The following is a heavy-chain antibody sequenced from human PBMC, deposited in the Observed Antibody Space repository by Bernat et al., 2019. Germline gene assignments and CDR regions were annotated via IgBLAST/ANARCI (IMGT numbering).Heavy chain of an antibody. CDR3: EREGEYYDSSGYQLFDY. CDR2: TYYRSKWYN. Sequence: QVQLQQSGPGLVKPSQTLSLTCAISGDSVSSNSAAWNWIRQSPSRGLEWLGRTYYRSKWYNDYAVAVKSRITINPDTSKNQFSLQLNSVTPEDTAVYYCEREGEYYDSSGYQLFDYWGQGTLVTVSS. J-gene: IGHJ4*02. D-gene: IGHD3-22*01. V-gene: IGHV6-1*01. CDR1: GDSVSSNSAA.